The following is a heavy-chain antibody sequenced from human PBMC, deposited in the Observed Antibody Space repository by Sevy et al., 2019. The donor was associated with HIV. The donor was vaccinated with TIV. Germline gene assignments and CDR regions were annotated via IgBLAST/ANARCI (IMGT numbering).Heavy chain of an antibody. CDR1: GFTFSSHE. V-gene: IGHV3-48*03. Sequence: GGSLRLSCVASGFTFSSHEMNGVRQAPRRGLEWLSYIGSGRTVIYYADSVKGRFTISRDNAKNSLSLQMSSLRADDTAVYYCTRGSTGSADYYMDVWGQGTTVTVSS. D-gene: IGHD2-2*01. CDR2: IGSGRTVI. J-gene: IGHJ6*03. CDR3: TRGSTGSADYYMDV.